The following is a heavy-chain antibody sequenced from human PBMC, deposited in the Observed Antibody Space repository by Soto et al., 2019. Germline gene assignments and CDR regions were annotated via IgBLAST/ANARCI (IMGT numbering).Heavy chain of an antibody. Sequence: GGSLRLSCVVSGLTFSGSAVHWVRQASGKGLEWVGRIRTKVNSYATSYGASVKGRFTISRDDSQNTAYLQMNSLKTEDTAVYYCTRPRGWYNNAPVFFDPWGRGTLVTVSS. D-gene: IGHD1-20*01. CDR1: GLTFSGSA. V-gene: IGHV3-73*01. CDR3: TRPRGWYNNAPVFFDP. CDR2: IRTKVNSYAT. J-gene: IGHJ5*02.